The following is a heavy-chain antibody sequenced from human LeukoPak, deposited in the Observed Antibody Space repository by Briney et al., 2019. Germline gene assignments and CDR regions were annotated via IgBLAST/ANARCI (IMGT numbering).Heavy chain of an antibody. CDR1: GFTFSSYG. J-gene: IGHJ6*02. V-gene: IGHV3-30*18. CDR2: ISYDGTNK. Sequence: GRSLRLSCAASGFTFSSYGMHWVRQAPGKGLEWVALISYDGTNKYYGDSVKGRFTISRDKSKNTLFLQMNSLRAEDTAVYYCAKAVTEYYYYYGMVVWGQGTTVIVSS. D-gene: IGHD1-14*01. CDR3: AKAVTEYYYYYGMVV.